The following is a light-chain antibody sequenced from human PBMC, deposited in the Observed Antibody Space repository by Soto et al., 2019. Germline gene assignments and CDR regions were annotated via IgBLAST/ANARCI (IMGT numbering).Light chain of an antibody. CDR1: QGISSW. CDR2: AAS. Sequence: QMTKSPSSVSASVGDRVTITCRASQGISSWLAWYQRKPGRAPKLLIYAASRLQAGVPLRFSGSGSGTDFTLTISDLQPEDFATYYCQQLNRFPLTFGQGTRLEIK. V-gene: IGKV1D-12*01. CDR3: QQLNRFPLT. J-gene: IGKJ5*01.